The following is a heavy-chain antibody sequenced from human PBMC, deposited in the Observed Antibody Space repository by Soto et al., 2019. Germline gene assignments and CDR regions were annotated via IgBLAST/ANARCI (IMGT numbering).Heavy chain of an antibody. CDR1: GYTFTGYY. CDR2: INPNSGGT. D-gene: IGHD2-2*01. Sequence: ASVKVSCKASGYTFTGYYMHWVRQAPGQGLEWMGWINPNSGGTNYAQKFQGRVTMTRDTSISTAYMELSRLRSDDTAVYYGASFPPAAYCSSTSCPNGFDPWGQGTLVTVSS. V-gene: IGHV1-2*02. J-gene: IGHJ5*02. CDR3: ASFPPAAYCSSTSCPNGFDP.